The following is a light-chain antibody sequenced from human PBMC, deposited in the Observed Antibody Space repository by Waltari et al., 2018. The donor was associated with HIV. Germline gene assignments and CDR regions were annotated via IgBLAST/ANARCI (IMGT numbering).Light chain of an antibody. Sequence: QSVLTQPPSASGTPGQRVTISCSGSGSNIGTRPANRYQQLAGSAPKLLIYRSDLRPSGVPDRFSGSKSATSASLAISGLQSEDEATYYCASWDDSLNGVIFGGGTELTVL. V-gene: IGLV1-44*01. CDR1: GSNIGTRP. CDR3: ASWDDSLNGVI. J-gene: IGLJ2*01. CDR2: RSD.